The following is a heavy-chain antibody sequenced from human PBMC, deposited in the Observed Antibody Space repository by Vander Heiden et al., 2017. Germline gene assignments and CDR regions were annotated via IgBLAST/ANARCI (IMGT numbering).Heavy chain of an antibody. CDR3: AKVNLYYDSSGYYFDY. D-gene: IGHD3-22*01. CDR2: ISYDGSNK. CDR1: GFTFSSYG. J-gene: IGHJ4*02. Sequence: QVQLVESGGGVAQPGRSLRLSSAASGFTFSSYGMHWVRQAPGKGLEWVAVISYDGSNKYYADSVKGRFTISRDNSKNTLYLQMNSLRAEDTAVYYCAKVNLYYDSSGYYFDYWGQGTLVTVSS. V-gene: IGHV3-30*18.